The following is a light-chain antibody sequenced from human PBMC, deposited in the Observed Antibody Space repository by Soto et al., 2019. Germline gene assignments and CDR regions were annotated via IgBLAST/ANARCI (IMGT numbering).Light chain of an antibody. Sequence: DIVMTQSPDSLAVSLGERATINCKSSQSVLYSSTNKNYLAWYQQKPGQPPKLLIYWASTRESGVPDRFSGSGSGTDFTLTISSLKAEDVAVYYCQQYLSAPTSAFGGGTKVEIK. V-gene: IGKV4-1*01. CDR2: WAS. J-gene: IGKJ4*01. CDR3: QQYLSAPTSA. CDR1: QSVLYSSTNKNY.